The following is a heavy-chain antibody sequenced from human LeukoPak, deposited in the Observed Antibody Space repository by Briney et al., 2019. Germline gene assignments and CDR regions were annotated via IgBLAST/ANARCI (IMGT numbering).Heavy chain of an antibody. D-gene: IGHD1-26*01. CDR1: GFTFSSYE. V-gene: IGHV3-48*03. CDR3: ARDDIVRGSSFDF. J-gene: IGHJ4*02. Sequence: AGGSLRLSCAASGFTFSSYEMNWVRQAPGKGLEWVSHISSSGNTIFYADSVKGRFTISRDNAKNSLYLQMNSLRAEDTAVYYCARDDIVRGSSFDFWGQGTLVTVSS. CDR2: ISSSGNTI.